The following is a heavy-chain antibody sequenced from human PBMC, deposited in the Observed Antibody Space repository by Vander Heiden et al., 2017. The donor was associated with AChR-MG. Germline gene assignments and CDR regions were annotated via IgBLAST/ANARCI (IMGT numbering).Heavy chain of an antibody. D-gene: IGHD3-10*01. Sequence: QVQLVESGGGVVQPGRSLRLSCAASGFTFSSYGMHWVRQAPGKGLEWVAVISYDGSNKYYADSVKGRFTISRDNSKNTLYLQMNSLRAEDTAVYYCAILSGYYGSGSNAFDIWGQGTMVTVSS. CDR1: GFTFSSYG. CDR3: AILSGYYGSGSNAFDI. J-gene: IGHJ3*02. CDR2: ISYDGSNK. V-gene: IGHV3-30*03.